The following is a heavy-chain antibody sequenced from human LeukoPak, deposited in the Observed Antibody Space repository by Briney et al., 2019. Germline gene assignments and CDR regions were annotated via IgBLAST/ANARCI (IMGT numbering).Heavy chain of an antibody. J-gene: IGHJ4*02. CDR3: ARGAYHYGSGSYYFDY. Sequence: SETLSLTCTVSGVSISSYYWSWIRQPAGKGLEWIGRIYTSGSTNHNPSLKGRVTMSVDKSKNQLSLKLSSVTAADTAMYYCARGAYHYGSGSYYFDYWGQGTLVTVSS. V-gene: IGHV4-4*07. CDR2: IYTSGST. CDR1: GVSISSYY. D-gene: IGHD3-10*01.